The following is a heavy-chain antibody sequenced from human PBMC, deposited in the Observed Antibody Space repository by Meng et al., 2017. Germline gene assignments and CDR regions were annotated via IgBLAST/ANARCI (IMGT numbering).Heavy chain of an antibody. CDR1: GGSISSGGYY. D-gene: IGHD1-26*01. J-gene: IGHJ3*02. Sequence: TLSLTCTVSGGSISSGGYYWSWIRQHPGKGLEWIGYIYYSGSTYYNPSLKSRVTISVDTSKNQFSLKLSSVTAADTAVYYCARSPVGANAFDIWGQGTMVTVSS. CDR3: ARSPVGANAFDI. V-gene: IGHV4-31*03. CDR2: IYYSGST.